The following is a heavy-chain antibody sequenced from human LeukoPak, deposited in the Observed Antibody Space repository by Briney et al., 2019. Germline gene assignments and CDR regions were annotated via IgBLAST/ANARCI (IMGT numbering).Heavy chain of an antibody. V-gene: IGHV1-2*02. Sequence: ASVKVSCKASGYTFTGYYMHWVRQAPGQGLEWMGWINPNSGGTNYAQKFQGRVTMTRDTSISTAYVELSRLRSDDTAVYYCARGVRGYSYGSPLGYYYYYYYMDVWGKGTTVTVSS. CDR3: ARGVRGYSYGSPLGYYYYYYYMDV. CDR1: GYTFTGYY. J-gene: IGHJ6*03. D-gene: IGHD5-18*01. CDR2: INPNSGGT.